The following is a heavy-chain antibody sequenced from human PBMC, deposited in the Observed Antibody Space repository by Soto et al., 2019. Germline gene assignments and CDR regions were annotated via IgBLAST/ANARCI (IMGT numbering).Heavy chain of an antibody. D-gene: IGHD1-7*01. CDR1: GDSVSSNSAA. Sequence: SQTLSRTCAISGDSVSSNSAAWNWIRQSPSRGLEWLGRTYYRSKWYNDYAVSVKSRITINPDTSKNQFSLQLNSVTPEDTAVYYCAGGNWNYEGQRVYFDYWGQGTLVTVSS. V-gene: IGHV6-1*01. J-gene: IGHJ4*02. CDR2: TYYRSKWYN. CDR3: AGGNWNYEGQRVYFDY.